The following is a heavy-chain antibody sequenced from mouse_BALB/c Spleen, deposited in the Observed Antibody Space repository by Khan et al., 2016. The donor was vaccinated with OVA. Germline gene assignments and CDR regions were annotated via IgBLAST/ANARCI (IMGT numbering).Heavy chain of an antibody. CDR3: VRDGAYHRNDGWFAY. J-gene: IGHJ3*01. D-gene: IGHD2-14*01. Sequence: QVQLKQSGAELARPGASVKMSCKASGYTFTSYTIHWIKERPGQGLEWIGYINPSNGYTNYNQKFKDKAILTTDKSSTTAYLQLSSLTSDDSAVYNCVRDGAYHRNDGWFAYWGQGTLVTVSA. CDR2: INPSNGYT. CDR1: GYTFTSYT. V-gene: IGHV1-4*01.